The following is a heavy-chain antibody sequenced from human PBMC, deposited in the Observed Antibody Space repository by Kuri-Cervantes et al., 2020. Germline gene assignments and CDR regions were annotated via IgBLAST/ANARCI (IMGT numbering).Heavy chain of an antibody. V-gene: IGHV3-33*08. CDR2: IWYDGSNK. CDR3: ARDRDPQNYYYYYYGMDV. D-gene: IGHD2/OR15-2a*01. CDR1: GFTFSSYA. J-gene: IGHJ6*02. Sequence: GESLKISCAASGFTFSSYAMHWVRQAPGKGLEWVAVIWYDGSNKYYADSVKGRFTISRDNSKNTLYLQMNSLGAEDTAVYYCARDRDPQNYYYYYYGMDVWGQGTTVTVSS.